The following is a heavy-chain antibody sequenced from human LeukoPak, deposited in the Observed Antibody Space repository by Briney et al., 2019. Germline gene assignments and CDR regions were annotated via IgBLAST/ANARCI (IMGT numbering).Heavy chain of an antibody. CDR2: MSNSGHT. CDR3: ARVSAAGTGPDS. Sequence: SETLSLTCTVSGDSVNSANYYWSWIRQPPGKGLEWVGFMSNSGHTDSTPSLKSRVTISVDTSRSQFSLKLNSVTAADTAVYYCARVSAAGTGPDSWGQGTLVTVSS. J-gene: IGHJ4*02. D-gene: IGHD6-13*01. V-gene: IGHV4-61*01. CDR1: GDSVNSANYY.